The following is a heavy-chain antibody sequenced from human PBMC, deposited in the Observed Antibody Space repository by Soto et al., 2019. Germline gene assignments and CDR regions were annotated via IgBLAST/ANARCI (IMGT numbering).Heavy chain of an antibody. J-gene: IGHJ6*02. D-gene: IGHD6-13*01. CDR1: GGTFSSYA. CDR3: ARDITSLGSSWYYYGMDV. Sequence: GASVKVSCKASGGTFSSYAISWVRQAPGQGLEWMGGIIPIFGTANYAQKFQGRVTITADESTSTAYMELSSLRSEDTAVYYCARDITSLGSSWYYYGMDVWGQGTTVTVSS. CDR2: IIPIFGTA. V-gene: IGHV1-69*13.